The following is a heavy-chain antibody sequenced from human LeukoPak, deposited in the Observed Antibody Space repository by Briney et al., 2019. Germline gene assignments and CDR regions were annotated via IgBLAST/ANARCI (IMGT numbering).Heavy chain of an antibody. V-gene: IGHV4-61*08. CDR2: LGNP. J-gene: IGHJ4*02. CDR1: GASTTGGYY. Sequence: PSETLALTCAVSGASTTGGYYWTWIRQPPGKGLEWIGCLGNPNYNPSLKSRVTISGDRSKNQFSLKLNSVTTADTAVYFCATYRGGGGGVGYWGQGTLVTVSS. D-gene: IGHD6-19*01. CDR3: ATYRGGGGGVGY.